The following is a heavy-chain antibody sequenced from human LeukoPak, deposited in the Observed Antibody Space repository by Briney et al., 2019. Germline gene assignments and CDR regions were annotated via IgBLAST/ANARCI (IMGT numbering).Heavy chain of an antibody. D-gene: IGHD3-22*01. Sequence: GGSLRLACAASGFTFSRYGMHWVRQAPGKGLEWVAVISDDGSKKYYADSVKGRFTISRDSSKNTLYLQMNSLRAEDTAVYYCARDLAMIVVVSTDAEYFQHWGQGTLVTVSS. J-gene: IGHJ1*01. V-gene: IGHV3-30*03. CDR1: GFTFSRYG. CDR3: ARDLAMIVVVSTDAEYFQH. CDR2: ISDDGSKK.